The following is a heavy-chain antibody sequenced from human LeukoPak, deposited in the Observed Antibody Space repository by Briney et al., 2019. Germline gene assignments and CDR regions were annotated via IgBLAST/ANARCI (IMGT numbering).Heavy chain of an antibody. CDR1: GFTFSSYA. D-gene: IGHD5-12*01. CDR3: ARAPVATMADY. J-gene: IGHJ4*02. Sequence: GGSLRLSCAASGFTFSSYAMHWVRQAPGKGLEWVAVILYDGSNKYYADSVKGRFTISRDNSKNPLYLQMNSLRAEDTAVYYCARAPVATMADYWGQGTLVTVSS. CDR2: ILYDGSNK. V-gene: IGHV3-30-3*01.